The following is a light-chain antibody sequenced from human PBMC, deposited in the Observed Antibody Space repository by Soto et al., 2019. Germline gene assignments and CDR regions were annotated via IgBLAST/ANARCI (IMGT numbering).Light chain of an antibody. V-gene: IGLV2-14*01. CDR2: DVT. CDR1: SSDVGGYIY. CDR3: SSYTTSSSYV. Sequence: QSVLTQPASVSGTPGQTITISCTGTSSDVGGYIYVSWYQQHPGRAPKLMIYDVTSSPSGVSYRFSGSKSGNTASLTISGLQAEDEPDYYCSSYTTSSSYVFGTGTKVTVL. J-gene: IGLJ1*01.